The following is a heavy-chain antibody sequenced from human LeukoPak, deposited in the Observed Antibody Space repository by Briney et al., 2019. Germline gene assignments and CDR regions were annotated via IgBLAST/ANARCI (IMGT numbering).Heavy chain of an antibody. D-gene: IGHD4-17*01. CDR2: IYYSGST. CDR3: ARDRYGDYVADY. Sequence: PSETLSLTCTVSGGSIRSYYWSWIRQPPGKGLEWIGYIYYSGSTNYNPSLKSRVTISVDTSKNQFSLKLSSVTAADTAVYYCARDRYGDYVADYWGQGTLVSVPS. CDR1: GGSIRSYY. J-gene: IGHJ4*02. V-gene: IGHV4-59*01.